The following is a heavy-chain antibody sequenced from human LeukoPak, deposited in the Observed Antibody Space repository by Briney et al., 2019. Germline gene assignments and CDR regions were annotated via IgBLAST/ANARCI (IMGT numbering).Heavy chain of an antibody. D-gene: IGHD6-13*01. J-gene: IGHJ4*02. CDR2: IKQDGSEK. Sequence: GGSLRLSCAASGFTFGSYWMSWVRQAPGKGLEWVANIKQDGSEKYYVDSVKGRFTISRDNAKNSLYLQMNSLRAEDTAVYYCARGQPGVAAAGNLDYWGQGTLVTVSS. CDR3: ARGQPGVAAAGNLDY. CDR1: GFTFGSYW. V-gene: IGHV3-7*01.